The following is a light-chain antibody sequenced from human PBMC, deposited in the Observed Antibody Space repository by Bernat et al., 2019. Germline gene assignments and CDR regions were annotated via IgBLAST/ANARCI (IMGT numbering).Light chain of an antibody. Sequence: IVLTQSPGTLSLSPGETATLSCRASQSVSSSYLAWYQLKPGQAPRLLMYGTSSRATGIPDRFSGSVSGTDFTLTISRLEPDDFAVYYCQVYDNSPPAYTFGQGTKLEIQ. CDR1: QSVSSSY. J-gene: IGKJ2*01. V-gene: IGKV3-20*01. CDR3: QVYDNSPPAYT. CDR2: GTS.